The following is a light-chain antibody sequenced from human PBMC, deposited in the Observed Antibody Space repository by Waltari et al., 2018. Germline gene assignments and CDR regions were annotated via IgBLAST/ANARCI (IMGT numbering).Light chain of an antibody. CDR2: EGS. V-gene: IGLV2-23*01. Sequence: QSALTQPASVSGSPGQSITISCTGTSSDVGSYNLLSWYQQHPGKAPKLMIYEGSKRPSGVSNRFSGSKSGNTASLTISGRQAEDEADYYCCSYAGSRVFGTGTKVTVL. CDR3: CSYAGSRV. CDR1: SSDVGSYNL. J-gene: IGLJ1*01.